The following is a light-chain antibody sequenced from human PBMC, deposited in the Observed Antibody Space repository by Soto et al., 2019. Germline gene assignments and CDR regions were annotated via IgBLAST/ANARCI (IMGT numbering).Light chain of an antibody. V-gene: IGLV2-11*01. Sequence: QSALTQPPSASGSPGQSVTISCTGTSSDVGGHDYVSWYQQHPGKAPKVMIYDVSKRPSGVPDRFSGSKSGNTASLTISGLQAEDEADYYCCSYAGGYIYVFGTGRKVTVL. CDR3: CSYAGGYIYV. J-gene: IGLJ1*01. CDR1: SSDVGGHDY. CDR2: DVS.